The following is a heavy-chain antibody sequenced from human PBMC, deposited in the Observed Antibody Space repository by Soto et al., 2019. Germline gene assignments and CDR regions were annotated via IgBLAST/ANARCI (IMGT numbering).Heavy chain of an antibody. CDR1: GGTFNRYA. V-gene: IGHV1-69*13. CDR3: ARDQTYSPWRYFDY. CDR2: IIPIFGIG. Sequence: SVKVSCKASGGTFNRYAISWVRQAPGQGLEWMGGIIPIFGIGNDAQRFQGRVTITADESTGTAYMELSRLRSDDTAVYYCARDQTYSPWRYFDYWGQGTLVTVSS. J-gene: IGHJ4*02. D-gene: IGHD2-15*01.